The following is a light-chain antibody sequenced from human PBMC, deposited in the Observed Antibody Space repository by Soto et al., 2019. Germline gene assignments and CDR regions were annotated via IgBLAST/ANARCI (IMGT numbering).Light chain of an antibody. V-gene: IGLV2-23*02. Sequence: QSVLTQPASVSGSPGQSITISCTGTSSDVGSYNLVSWYQQHPGKAPKLMIYDVIKRPSGVSNRFSGSKSGNTASLTISGLQAEDEADYYCCSYAGRSTWVFGGGTKLTVL. CDR3: CSYAGRSTWV. CDR1: SSDVGSYNL. J-gene: IGLJ3*02. CDR2: DVI.